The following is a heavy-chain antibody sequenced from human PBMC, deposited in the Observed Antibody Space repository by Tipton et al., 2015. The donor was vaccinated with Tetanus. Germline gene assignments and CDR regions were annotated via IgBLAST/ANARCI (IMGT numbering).Heavy chain of an antibody. CDR3: ARDRAPPSSWYFDL. Sequence: SLRLSCAASGFSVSNNYLSWVRQAPGKGLEWVSIIYSTSTTYYVDSVKGRFTISRDISKNMVYLQMNSLRVEDTAVYYCARDRAPPSSWYFDLWGRGTLVTVSS. CDR1: GFSVSNNY. CDR2: IYSTSTT. D-gene: IGHD3-10*01. V-gene: IGHV3-53*01. J-gene: IGHJ2*01.